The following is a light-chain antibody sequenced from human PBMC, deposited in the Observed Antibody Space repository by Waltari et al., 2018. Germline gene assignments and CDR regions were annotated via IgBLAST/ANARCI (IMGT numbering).Light chain of an antibody. Sequence: QSALTHPPPGSGSPGTPTPFPSPGTKCQLGNFDFFPWYQQHPGKVPKPIIYDFTNRPSGVSNRFSGSKSGNTASLTISGLQSEDEADYYCSSYTSTNSLVFGTGTKVTVL. J-gene: IGLJ1*01. CDR2: DFT. CDR3: SSYTSTNSLV. CDR1: KCQLGNFDF. V-gene: IGLV2-14*03.